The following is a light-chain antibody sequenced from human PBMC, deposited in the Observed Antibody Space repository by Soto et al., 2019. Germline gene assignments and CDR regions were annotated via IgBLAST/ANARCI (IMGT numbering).Light chain of an antibody. Sequence: DIQMTQSPSTMSASVGDRVTITCRASQSISSWLSWYQQKTGKAPKLLIYDASSLESGVPSRFSGSGSGTEFTLNISSLQPDDFATYYCLQHNRYPRELTFGGGTKVDIK. V-gene: IGKV1-5*01. CDR2: DAS. CDR1: QSISSW. CDR3: LQHNRYPRELT. J-gene: IGKJ4*01.